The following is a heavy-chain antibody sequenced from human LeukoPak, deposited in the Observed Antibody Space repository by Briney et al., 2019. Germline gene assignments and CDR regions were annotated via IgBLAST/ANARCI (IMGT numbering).Heavy chain of an antibody. CDR3: ASAGYFFWGGYYETGVSTPGFDY. CDR2: IGAYNGNK. Sequence: GASVKVSCKASGYTFTSYGISWVRQAPGQGLEWMGWIGAYNGNKNCAQKLHDRVTMTTDTSTSTAYMDLRSLISDDAAVDYCASAGYFFWGGYYETGVSTPGFDYWGQGTLVTVSS. V-gene: IGHV1-18*01. J-gene: IGHJ4*02. D-gene: IGHD3-3*01. CDR1: GYTFTSYG.